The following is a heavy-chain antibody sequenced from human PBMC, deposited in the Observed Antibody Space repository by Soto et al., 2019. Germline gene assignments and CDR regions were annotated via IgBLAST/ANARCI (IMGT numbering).Heavy chain of an antibody. CDR3: ARDAAVPGESDRFDY. Sequence: SETLSLTCAVSGDSVTSNVWWSWVHQPPGKGLEWIGEAYHNGLTDYNPSLKSRVTMSVDTSKNEFSLKLTSLTAADTAIYYCARDAAVPGESDRFDYWGQGTLVTVSS. D-gene: IGHD6-19*01. V-gene: IGHV4-4*02. CDR2: AYHNGLT. J-gene: IGHJ4*02. CDR1: GDSVTSNVW.